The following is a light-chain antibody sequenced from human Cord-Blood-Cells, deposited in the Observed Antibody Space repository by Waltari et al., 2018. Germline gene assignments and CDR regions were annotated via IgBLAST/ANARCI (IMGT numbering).Light chain of an antibody. CDR2: DAS. CDR1: ESISSW. CDR3: QQLNSYWT. J-gene: IGKJ1*01. Sequence: DIQMTQSPSTLSASVGDRVTTPCRASESISSWLAWYQQKQEKAPNLLIYDASSLESEGPSRFSGSGAGTECTLTISILQPDEFATYYCQQLNSYWTFGQGTKVEIK. V-gene: IGKV1-5*01.